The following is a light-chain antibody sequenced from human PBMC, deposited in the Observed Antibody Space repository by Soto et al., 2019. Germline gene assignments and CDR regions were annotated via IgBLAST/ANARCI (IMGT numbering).Light chain of an antibody. J-gene: IGLJ1*01. V-gene: IGLV2-23*02. CDR3: CSSGGSPTYV. Sequence: QSALTQPASVSGSRGQSITISCTGTSSNVGSYKLVSWYQQHPGKAPKLMIFEVNKRPSGVSNRFSGSKSGNTASLTISGLKVEDEADYYCCSSGGSPTYVFGTGTKLTVL. CDR1: SSNVGSYKL. CDR2: EVN.